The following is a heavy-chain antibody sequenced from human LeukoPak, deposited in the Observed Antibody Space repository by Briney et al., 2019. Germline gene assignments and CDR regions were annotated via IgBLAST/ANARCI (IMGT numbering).Heavy chain of an antibody. CDR2: ISFDGSNK. V-gene: IGHV3-30*18. D-gene: IGHD3-22*01. CDR3: AKDRNRVVSYDAFHI. Sequence: QPGGSLRLSCAASGFTFSAYGMHWARQAPGKGLEWVAVISFDGSNKYYTDSVKGRFTVSRDNSENTLHLQMNSLRAEDTAVYYCAKDRNRVVSYDAFHIWGQGTMVIVSS. CDR1: GFTFSAYG. J-gene: IGHJ3*02.